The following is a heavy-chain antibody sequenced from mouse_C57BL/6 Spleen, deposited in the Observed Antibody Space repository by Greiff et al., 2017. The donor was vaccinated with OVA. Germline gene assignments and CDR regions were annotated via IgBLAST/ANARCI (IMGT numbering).Heavy chain of an antibody. CDR3: ARRNYGSSLYWYFDV. Sequence: VQLQQPGAELVMPGASVKLSCKASGYTFTSYWMHWVKQRPGQGLEWIGEIDPSASYTNYHQKFKGKFTLTVDKSSSTAYMQLSSLTSEDSAVYYCARRNYGSSLYWYFDVWGTGTTVTVSS. J-gene: IGHJ1*03. V-gene: IGHV1-69*01. CDR1: GYTFTSYW. D-gene: IGHD1-1*01. CDR2: IDPSASYT.